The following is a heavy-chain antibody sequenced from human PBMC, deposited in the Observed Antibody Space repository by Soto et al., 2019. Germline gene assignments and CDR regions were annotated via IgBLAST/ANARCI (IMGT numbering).Heavy chain of an antibody. D-gene: IGHD5-12*01. Sequence: GGSLRLSCAASGFTVSSNDMSWVRQAPGKGLEWVSVIYSGGSTYYADSVKGRFTISRHNSKNTLYLQMNSLRAEDTAVYYCARAGGYDEYNYWGQGTLVTVSS. CDR3: ARAGGYDEYNY. J-gene: IGHJ4*02. CDR2: IYSGGST. V-gene: IGHV3-53*04. CDR1: GFTVSSND.